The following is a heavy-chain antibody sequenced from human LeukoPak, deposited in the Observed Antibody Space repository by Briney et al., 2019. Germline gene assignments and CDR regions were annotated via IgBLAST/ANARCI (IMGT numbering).Heavy chain of an antibody. CDR2: INQRRNT. J-gene: IGHJ2*01. Sequence: SETLSLTCVVYGESFSGYSWSWIRQPPGKGLEWIGEINQRRNTNYNPSLKSRVTISIDTSKNQFSLKLSSVTAADTAVYYCARHGWHAWYFYLWGRGTLVTVSS. CDR3: ARHGWHAWYFYL. CDR1: GESFSGYS. D-gene: IGHD6-19*01. V-gene: IGHV4-34*01.